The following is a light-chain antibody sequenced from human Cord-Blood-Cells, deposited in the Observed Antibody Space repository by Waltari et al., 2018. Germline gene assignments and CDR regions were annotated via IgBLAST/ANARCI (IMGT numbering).Light chain of an antibody. Sequence: DIVMTQYPDSLAVSLGERATINCNSSQSVLYSSNNKNYLAWYQQKPVQPPKLLIYWSSTRESGVPDRFSGSGSGTDFTLTISSLQAEDVAVYYCQQYYSTPYSFGQGTKLEIK. J-gene: IGKJ2*03. CDR2: WSS. CDR1: QSVLYSSNNKNY. CDR3: QQYYSTPYS. V-gene: IGKV4-1*01.